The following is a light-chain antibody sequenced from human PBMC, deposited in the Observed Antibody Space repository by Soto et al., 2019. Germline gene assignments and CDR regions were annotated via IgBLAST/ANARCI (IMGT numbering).Light chain of an antibody. CDR3: QSYGDSLSGYV. CDR2: GNS. Sequence: QSVLTQPRSVSGAPGQRVTISCTGSNSNIGAGYDVHWYQQLPGTAPKLLIYGNSNRPSGVPDRFSGSKSGTSASLTITGLQAEDEADYYCQSYGDSLSGYVFXTGTKVTVL. V-gene: IGLV1-40*01. CDR1: NSNIGAGYD. J-gene: IGLJ1*01.